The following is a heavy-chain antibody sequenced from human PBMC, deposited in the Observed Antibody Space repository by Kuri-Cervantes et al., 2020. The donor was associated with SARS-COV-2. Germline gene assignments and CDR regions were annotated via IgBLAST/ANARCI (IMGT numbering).Heavy chain of an antibody. CDR2: IIPILGTA. CDR3: ARDLVVPAASGTDY. D-gene: IGHD2-2*01. J-gene: IGHJ4*02. Sequence: SVKVSCKASGGTFSSYAISWVRQAPGQGLEWMGRIIPILGTASYAQKFQGRVTITADKSTSTAYMELSSLRSEDTAVYYCARDLVVPAASGTDYWGQGTLVTVSS. V-gene: IGHV1-69*04. CDR1: GGTFSSYA.